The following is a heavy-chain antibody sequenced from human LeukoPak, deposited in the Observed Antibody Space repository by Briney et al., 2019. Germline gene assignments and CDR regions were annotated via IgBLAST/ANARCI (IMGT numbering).Heavy chain of an antibody. CDR1: GYTFTSYY. Sequence: VASVKVSCKASGYTFTSYYTHWVRQAPGQGLEWMGIINPSGGSTSYAQKFQGRVTMTRDMSTSTVYMELSSLRSEDTAVYYCARSSSRLTGPKLNMDVWGKGTTVTVSS. D-gene: IGHD1-20*01. V-gene: IGHV1-46*01. CDR3: ARSSSRLTGPKLNMDV. CDR2: INPSGGST. J-gene: IGHJ6*03.